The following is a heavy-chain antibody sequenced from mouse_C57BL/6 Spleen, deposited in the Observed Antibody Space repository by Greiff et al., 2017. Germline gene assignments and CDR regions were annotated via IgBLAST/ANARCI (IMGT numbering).Heavy chain of an antibody. CDR1: GYTFTDYN. V-gene: IGHV1-22*01. J-gene: IGHJ2*01. D-gene: IGHD2-4*01. CDR3: ARRNEYDAGRCFDY. Sequence: VQLQQSGPELVKPGASVKMSCKASGYTFTDYNMPWVKQSHGKSLEWIGYINPNNGGTSYNQKFKGKATLTVNKSSSTAYMELRSLTSEDSAVYYCARRNEYDAGRCFDYWGQGTTLTVSS. CDR2: INPNNGGT.